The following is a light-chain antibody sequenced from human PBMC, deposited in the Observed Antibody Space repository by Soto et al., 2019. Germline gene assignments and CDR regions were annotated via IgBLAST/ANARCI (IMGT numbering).Light chain of an antibody. CDR2: EVS. CDR3: SSYTSSSPLL. J-gene: IGLJ2*01. V-gene: IGLV2-14*01. CDR1: SSDVGGYNY. Sequence: QSALTQPASVSGSPGQSVTISCTGTSSDVGGYNYVSWYQQHPGKAPKLMIYEVSNRPSGVSNRFSGSKSGNTASLTISGLQDEDEADYYCSSYTSSSPLLFGGGTKLTVL.